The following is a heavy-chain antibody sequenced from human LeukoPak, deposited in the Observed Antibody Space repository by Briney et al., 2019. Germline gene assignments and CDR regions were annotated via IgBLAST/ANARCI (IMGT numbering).Heavy chain of an antibody. Sequence: GGSLRLSCAASGFTFSSYTMNWVRQAPGKGLEWVSTISGSGGSTYYADSVKARFTISRDNSRNTLYLQMSSLRVEDTAVYYCAKARLRYFDWELDYWGQGTLVTVSS. CDR2: ISGSGGST. D-gene: IGHD3-9*01. V-gene: IGHV3-23*01. CDR1: GFTFSSYT. CDR3: AKARLRYFDWELDY. J-gene: IGHJ4*02.